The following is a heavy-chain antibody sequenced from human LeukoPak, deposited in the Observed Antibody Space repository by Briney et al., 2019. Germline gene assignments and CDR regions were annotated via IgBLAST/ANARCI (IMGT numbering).Heavy chain of an antibody. V-gene: IGHV3-23*01. Sequence: GGSLRLSCAASGFIFNNNGLVWVRQAPGKGLEWVSAISNDGGGTTYADFVKGRFSVSRDNSKNTLFLQMNSLRAEDTALYYCAKGSSGYFFDLWGQGTLVTVSS. D-gene: IGHD3-22*01. CDR3: AKGSSGYFFDL. J-gene: IGHJ4*02. CDR2: ISNDGGGT. CDR1: GFIFNNNG.